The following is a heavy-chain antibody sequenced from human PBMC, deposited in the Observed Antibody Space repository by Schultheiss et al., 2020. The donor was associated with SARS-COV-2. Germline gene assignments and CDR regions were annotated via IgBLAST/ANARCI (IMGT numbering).Heavy chain of an antibody. D-gene: IGHD3-3*01. CDR3: ARDPAIFGVVIISYFDY. CDR2: LSYDGGNK. J-gene: IGHJ4*02. Sequence: GGSLRLSCEASGFIFTSYGMHWVRQAPGKGLEWVALLSYDGGNKLYADSVKGRFAISRDNSKNTLYLQMNSLTPEDTAVYYCARDPAIFGVVIISYFDYWGQGTLVTVSS. CDR1: GFIFTSYG. V-gene: IGHV3-30*03.